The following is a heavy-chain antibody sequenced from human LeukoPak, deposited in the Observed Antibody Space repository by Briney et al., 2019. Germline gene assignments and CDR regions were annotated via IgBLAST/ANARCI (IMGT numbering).Heavy chain of an antibody. V-gene: IGHV4-4*02. CDR3: ARDAYDSSGYSFDY. J-gene: IGHJ4*02. CDR1: GGSISSSNW. D-gene: IGHD3-22*01. Sequence: PSETLSLTCAVSGGSISSSNWWSWVRPPPGKGLEWIGQIYHSGSTNYNPSLKSRVTISVDKSKNQFSLKLSSVTAADTAVYYCARDAYDSSGYSFDYWGQGTLVTVSS. CDR2: IYHSGST.